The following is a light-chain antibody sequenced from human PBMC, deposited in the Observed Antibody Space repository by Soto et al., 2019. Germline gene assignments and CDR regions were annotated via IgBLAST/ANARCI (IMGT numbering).Light chain of an antibody. J-gene: IGKJ1*01. V-gene: IGKV3-11*01. CDR1: QSVSSY. CDR2: DAS. CDR3: QQRSNWPT. Sequence: EIVLTQSPATLSLSPGERATLSCRASQSVSSYLAWYQQKPGQAPRLLIYDASNRATGIPARFSGSGSGTDFTITISSLEHEDFAVYYCQQRSNWPTFGQGTKVEIK.